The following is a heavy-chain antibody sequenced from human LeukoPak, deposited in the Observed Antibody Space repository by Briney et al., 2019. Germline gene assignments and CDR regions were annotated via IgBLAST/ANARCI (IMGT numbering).Heavy chain of an antibody. D-gene: IGHD3-10*01. CDR2: IWPDGSDK. Sequence: GGSLRLSCAASGFTFSDYWMAWVRQAPGKGLEWVANIWPDGSDKYHVDSVRGRFTISRDNAQNSLNLQMNSLRAEDSGVYYCGRWGVNAGLDPWGPGTLVTVSS. CDR3: GRWGVNAGLDP. CDR1: GFTFSDYW. J-gene: IGHJ5*02. V-gene: IGHV3-7*01.